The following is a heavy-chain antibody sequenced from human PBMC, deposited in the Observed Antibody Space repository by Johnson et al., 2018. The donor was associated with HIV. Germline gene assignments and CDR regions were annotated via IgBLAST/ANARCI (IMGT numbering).Heavy chain of an antibody. Sequence: VQLVESGGGLVKPGDSLRLSCTASGFRFSNAWMGWVRQAPGKGLEWLGRIKSKTGGGTTSYAAPVKGRFTISIDDSKDTVYLHMNSLKVDDTAVYYCTTDWEYYYGSGKLDAFDRWGQGTMVTVSS. CDR1: GFRFSNAW. CDR3: TTDWEYYYGSGKLDAFDR. CDR2: IKSKTGGGTT. V-gene: IGHV3-15*01. D-gene: IGHD3-10*01. J-gene: IGHJ3*02.